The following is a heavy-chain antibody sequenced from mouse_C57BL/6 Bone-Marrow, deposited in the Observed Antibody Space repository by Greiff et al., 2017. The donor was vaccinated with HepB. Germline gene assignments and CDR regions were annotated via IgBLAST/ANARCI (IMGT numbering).Heavy chain of an antibody. D-gene: IGHD1-1*01. CDR1: GYTFTSYW. J-gene: IGHJ4*01. Sequence: VQLQQPGAELVKPGASVKLSCKASGYTFTSYWMHWVKQRPGRGLEWIGRIDPNSGGTKYNEKFKSKATLTVDKPASTAYMQLSSLTSEDSAVYYGARWHDGSSYAMDYWGQGTSVTVSS. V-gene: IGHV1-72*01. CDR3: ARWHDGSSYAMDY. CDR2: IDPNSGGT.